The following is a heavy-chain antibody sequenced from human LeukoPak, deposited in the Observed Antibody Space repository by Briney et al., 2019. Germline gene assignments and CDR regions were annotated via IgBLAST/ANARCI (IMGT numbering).Heavy chain of an antibody. D-gene: IGHD3-22*01. J-gene: IGHJ4*02. CDR1: GYTFTGYY. CDR2: INPNSGGT. Sequence: ASVKVSCKTSGYTFTGYYMHWVRQAPGQGLEWMGWINPNSGGTNYAQKFQGRVTMTRDTSISTAYMELSSLRSEDTAVYYCASSQNYYDSSGYDDYWGQGTLVTVSS. CDR3: ASSQNYYDSSGYDDY. V-gene: IGHV1-2*02.